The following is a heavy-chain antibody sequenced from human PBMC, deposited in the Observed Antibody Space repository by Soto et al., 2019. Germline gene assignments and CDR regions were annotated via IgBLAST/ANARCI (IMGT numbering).Heavy chain of an antibody. V-gene: IGHV3-48*04. CDR2: IGARGFPI. CDR3: ATEPLDY. CDR1: GLDFGVYP. J-gene: IGHJ4*02. Sequence: EVQLVESGGGVMQPGGSLRLSCAASGLDFGVYPMNWVRQAPGKGLEWVSYIGARGFPIYYADSVRGRFAMSRDNANNSVFLQMDSLRAEDTAQYFCATEPLDYWGRGALVTVSS.